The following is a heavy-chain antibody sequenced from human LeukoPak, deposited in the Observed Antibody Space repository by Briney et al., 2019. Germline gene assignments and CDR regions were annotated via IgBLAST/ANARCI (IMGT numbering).Heavy chain of an antibody. Sequence: GGSLRLSCAASGFTFSDYYMSWIRQAPGKGLEWVSYISSSGSTIYYADSVKGRFTISRDNAKNSLYLQMNSLRAEDTAVYYCAREWNSGSYEAFDCWGQGTLVTVSS. CDR3: AREWNSGSYEAFDC. J-gene: IGHJ4*02. V-gene: IGHV3-11*04. CDR1: GFTFSDYY. CDR2: ISSSGSTI. D-gene: IGHD1-26*01.